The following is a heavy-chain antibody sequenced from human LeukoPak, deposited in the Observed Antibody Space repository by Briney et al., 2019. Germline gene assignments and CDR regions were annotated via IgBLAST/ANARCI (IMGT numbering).Heavy chain of an antibody. CDR1: GFTFSSYG. CDR2: IRYDGSNK. V-gene: IGHV3-30*02. J-gene: IGHJ4*02. D-gene: IGHD3-9*01. CDR3: AGSILTGYPNFDY. Sequence: PSGGSLRLSCAASGFTFSSYGMHWVRQAPGKGLEWVAFIRYDGSNKYYADSVKGRFTISRDNSKNTLYLQMNSLRAEDTAVYYCAGSILTGYPNFDYWGQGTLVTVSS.